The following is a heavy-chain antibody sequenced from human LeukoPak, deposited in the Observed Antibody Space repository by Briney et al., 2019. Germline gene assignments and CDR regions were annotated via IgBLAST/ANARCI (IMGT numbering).Heavy chain of an antibody. J-gene: IGHJ4*02. CDR2: ISSSSSYI. CDR1: GFSFKSYW. Sequence: GGSQRLSCVVSGFSFKSYWMSWVRQAPGKGLEWVSFISSSSSYIYYADSVKGRFTISRDIAKNSLYLQMNSLRPEDTAMYYCARDRYCANGLCYPPYFDYWGQGTLVTVSS. V-gene: IGHV3-21*01. D-gene: IGHD2-8*01. CDR3: ARDRYCANGLCYPPYFDY.